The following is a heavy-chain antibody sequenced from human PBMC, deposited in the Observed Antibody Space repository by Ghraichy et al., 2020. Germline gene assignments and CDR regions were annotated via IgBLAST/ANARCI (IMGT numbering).Heavy chain of an antibody. V-gene: IGHV3-53*04. CDR1: GFTVSSNY. CDR2: IYSGGST. Sequence: GGSLRLSCAASGFTVSSNYMSWVRQAPGKGLEWVSVIYSGGSTYYADSVKGRFTISRHNSKNTLYLQMNSLRAEDTAVYYCARGYSYGPEWDSSGHEAFDIWGQGTMVTVSS. CDR3: ARGYSYGPEWDSSGHEAFDI. D-gene: IGHD5-18*01. J-gene: IGHJ3*02.